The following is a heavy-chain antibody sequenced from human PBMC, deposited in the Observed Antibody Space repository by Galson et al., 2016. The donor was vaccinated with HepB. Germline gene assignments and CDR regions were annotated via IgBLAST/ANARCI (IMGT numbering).Heavy chain of an antibody. CDR3: ARGKAVTGSDPLDP. CDR1: GFAVSSTF. Sequence: SLRLSCAASGFAVSSTFMTWVRQAPGKGLEWVSVIYCGDSTNYADSVKGRFTISRDNSKNTLYLQMNSLRVEDTAVYYCARGKAVTGSDPLDPWGQGTLVTVSS. J-gene: IGHJ5*02. CDR2: IYCGDST. D-gene: IGHD6-19*01. V-gene: IGHV3-53*01.